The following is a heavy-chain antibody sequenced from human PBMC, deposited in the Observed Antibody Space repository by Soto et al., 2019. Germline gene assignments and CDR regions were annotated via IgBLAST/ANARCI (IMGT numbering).Heavy chain of an antibody. D-gene: IGHD1-7*01. CDR3: ARRVLSAYNWNYVSWFDP. CDR2: IYYSGST. V-gene: IGHV4-39*01. CDR1: GGSISSSSYY. J-gene: IGHJ5*02. Sequence: PSETLSLTCTVSGGSISSSSYYWGWIRQPPGKGLEWIGSIYYSGSTYYNPSLKSRVTISVDTSKNQFSLKLSSVTAADTAVYYCARRVLSAYNWNYVSWFDPWGQGTLVTVSS.